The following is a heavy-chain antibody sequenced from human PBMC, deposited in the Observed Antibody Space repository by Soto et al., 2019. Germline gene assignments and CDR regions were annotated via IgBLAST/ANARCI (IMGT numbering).Heavy chain of an antibody. CDR2: IYYSENT. Sequence: QLQLQESGPGLVKPSETLSLTCTVSGGSISSSSNHWGWIRQPPGKGLEWIGNIYYSENTYYNQSLKIRVTISVDTSKNQFSLRLTSVTAADTAVYYCATHPPYGPLDHWGQGTLVTVSS. D-gene: IGHD4-17*01. CDR1: GGSISSSSNH. J-gene: IGHJ4*02. V-gene: IGHV4-39*01. CDR3: ATHPPYGPLDH.